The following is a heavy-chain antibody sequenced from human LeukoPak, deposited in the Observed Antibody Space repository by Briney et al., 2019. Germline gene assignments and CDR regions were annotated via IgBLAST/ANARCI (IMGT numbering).Heavy chain of an antibody. CDR1: GFTFSSYW. D-gene: IGHD5-18*01. J-gene: IGHJ5*02. V-gene: IGHV3-7*01. CDR3: ARDLSVDTAMVPSNWFDP. Sequence: RGSLRLSCAASGFTFSSYWMSWVRQAPGKGLEWVANIKQDGSEKYYVDSVKGRFTISRDNAKNSLYLQMNSLRAEDTAVYYCARDLSVDTAMVPSNWFDPWGQGTLVTVSS. CDR2: IKQDGSEK.